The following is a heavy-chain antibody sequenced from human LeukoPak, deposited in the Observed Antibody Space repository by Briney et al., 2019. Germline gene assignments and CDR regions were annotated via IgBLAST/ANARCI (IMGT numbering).Heavy chain of an antibody. CDR2: INPSSGST. CDR3: ARTGGPPTRDYCTNGVCYFDY. V-gene: IGHV1-46*01. J-gene: IGHJ4*02. CDR1: GYTFTSYY. Sequence: GASVKVSCKASGYTFTSYYMHWVRQAPGQGLEWMGVINPSSGSTSYAQKFQGRVTMTRDMSTSTVYMELSSLRSEDTAVYYCARTGGPPTRDYCTNGVCYFDYWGQGTLVTVSS. D-gene: IGHD2-8*01.